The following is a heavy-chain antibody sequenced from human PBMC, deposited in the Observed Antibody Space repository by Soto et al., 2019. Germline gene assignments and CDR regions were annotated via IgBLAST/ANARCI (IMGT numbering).Heavy chain of an antibody. CDR1: GGSISSGGYY. Sequence: SETLSLTCTVSGGSISSGGYYWSWIRQHPGKGLEWIGYIYYSGSTYYNPSLKSRVTISVDTSKNQFSLKLSSVTAADTAVYYCARSTRGQKYYFDYWGQGTLVTVSS. CDR2: IYYSGST. J-gene: IGHJ4*02. V-gene: IGHV4-31*03. CDR3: ARSTRGQKYYFDY. D-gene: IGHD1-1*01.